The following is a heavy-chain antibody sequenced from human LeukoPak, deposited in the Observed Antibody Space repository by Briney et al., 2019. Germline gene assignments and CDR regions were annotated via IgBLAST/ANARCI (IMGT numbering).Heavy chain of an antibody. V-gene: IGHV3-23*01. J-gene: IGHJ4*02. D-gene: IGHD3/OR15-3a*01. CDR2: ISASGGST. CDR1: GFTFSSYA. CDR3: AIGPRQKRGLKTY. Sequence: GGSQRLSCAASGFTFSSYAMSWVRQAPGTGLEWVSGISASGGSTYHADSVRGRFTISRDNSKNTLYLQMNSLRAEDTAVYYCAIGPRQKRGLKTYWGKGTLVIVSS.